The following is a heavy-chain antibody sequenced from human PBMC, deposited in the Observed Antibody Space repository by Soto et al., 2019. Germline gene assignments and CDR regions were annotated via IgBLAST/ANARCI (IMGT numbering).Heavy chain of an antibody. CDR2: ISGSGGTI. D-gene: IGHD4-17*01. CDR3: ARALTVTTDDF. J-gene: IGHJ4*02. Sequence: EVQLVESGGGLVQPGGSLRLSCAASGFTFSTYEMHWVRQAPGKGLEWVSYISGSGGTIYYADSVKGRFTISRDNAKKSLYLRMNSLRAEDTAVYYCARALTVTTDDFWGQGTLVTVSS. V-gene: IGHV3-48*03. CDR1: GFTFSTYE.